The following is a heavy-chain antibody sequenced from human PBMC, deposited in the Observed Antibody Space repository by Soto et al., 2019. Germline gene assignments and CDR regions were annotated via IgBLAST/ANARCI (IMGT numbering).Heavy chain of an antibody. J-gene: IGHJ4*02. CDR2: ISGSDGRT. CDR3: AKDPLSSLATRLYYFDH. CDR1: GFMFKKYA. D-gene: IGHD1-1*01. Sequence: EVQLLDSGGGLVQPGGSLRLSCAASGFMFKKYAMSWVRQAPGKGLEWVSGISGSDGRTSYAESVKGRFTISRDNSKSTLHLQMNSLRPEDTAMYYCAKDPLSSLATRLYYFDHWGQGNLVTVS. V-gene: IGHV3-23*01.